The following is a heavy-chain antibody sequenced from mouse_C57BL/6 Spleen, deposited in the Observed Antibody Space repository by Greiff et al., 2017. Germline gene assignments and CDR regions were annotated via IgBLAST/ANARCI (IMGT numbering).Heavy chain of an antibody. Sequence: EVQLQQSGTVLARPGASVKMSCKTSGYTFTSYWMHWVKQRPGQGLEWIGAIYPGNSDTSYNQKFKGKAKLTAVTSASTAYMELSSLTNDDSAVYYCTRESAYYSNYELDPEDYGGQGTTLTVSS. J-gene: IGHJ2*01. CDR3: TRESAYYSNYELDPEDY. CDR1: GYTFTSYW. CDR2: IYPGNSDT. D-gene: IGHD2-5*01. V-gene: IGHV1-5*01.